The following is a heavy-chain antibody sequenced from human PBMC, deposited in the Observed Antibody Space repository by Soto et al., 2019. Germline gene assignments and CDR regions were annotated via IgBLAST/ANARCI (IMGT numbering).Heavy chain of an antibody. CDR2: IKPANGNT. D-gene: IGHD3-16*02. CDR1: GYTFTAYA. CDR3: TRSAISPYGGLIGPFDY. J-gene: IGHJ4*02. V-gene: IGHV1-3*05. Sequence: QVQLAQSGAEERKPGASVKVSCEATGYTFTAYAMHWVRQAPGQRLEWMGWIKPANGNTKYSQKFQGRLTITSDTSANTVYMELSRLTSEDTAMYYCTRSAISPYGGLIGPFDYWGQGNLVTVSS.